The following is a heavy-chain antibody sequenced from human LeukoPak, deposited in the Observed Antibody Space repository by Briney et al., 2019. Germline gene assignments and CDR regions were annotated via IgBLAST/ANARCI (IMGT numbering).Heavy chain of an antibody. CDR2: ISGSGGST. CDR1: GFTFSSYA. CDR3: AKLWIFGVVTSSYFDY. J-gene: IGHJ4*02. V-gene: IGHV3-23*01. D-gene: IGHD3-3*01. Sequence: GGSLRLSCAASGFTFSSYAMSWVRQAPGKGLEWVSAISGSGGSTYYADSVKGQFTISRDNSKNTLYLQMNSLRAEDTAVYYCAKLWIFGVVTSSYFDYWGQGTLVTVSS.